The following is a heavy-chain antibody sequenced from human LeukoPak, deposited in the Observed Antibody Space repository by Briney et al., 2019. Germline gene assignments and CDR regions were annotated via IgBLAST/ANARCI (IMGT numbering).Heavy chain of an antibody. CDR2: IYYSGST. J-gene: IGHJ5*02. D-gene: IGHD3-22*01. Sequence: SETLSLTCTVSGGSISTYYWSWIRQTPGTGLERIGYIYYSGSTNYNPSLKGRVTISVDMSKNQFSLKLSSVTAADTAVYYCARGDSSGYYAWFDPWGQGTLVTVSS. V-gene: IGHV4-59*01. CDR1: GGSISTYY. CDR3: ARGDSSGYYAWFDP.